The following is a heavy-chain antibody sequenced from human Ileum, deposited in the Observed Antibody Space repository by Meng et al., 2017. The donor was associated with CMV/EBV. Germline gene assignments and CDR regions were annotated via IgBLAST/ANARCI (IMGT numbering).Heavy chain of an antibody. V-gene: IGHV2-5*02. Sequence: QNNWQCSGPTVGKPAQHLTLTCAPSGFAISTSGVGVGLIRQLPGKALEGLALIFWDDDKRYSPSLQSRLTITKDTSKNQVVLTFTNMDPVDTATYYCAHRPPATYYFNYWGQGTLVTVSS. D-gene: IGHD2-15*01. CDR1: GFAISTSGVG. CDR2: IFWDDDK. J-gene: IGHJ4*02. CDR3: AHRPPATYYFNY.